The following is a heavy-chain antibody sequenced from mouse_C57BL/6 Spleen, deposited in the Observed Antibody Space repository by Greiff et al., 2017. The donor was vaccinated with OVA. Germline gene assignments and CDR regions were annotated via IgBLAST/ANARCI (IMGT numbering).Heavy chain of an antibody. Sequence: EVKVVESGGGLVQPGGSLSLSCAASGFTFTDYYMSWVRQPPGKALEWLGFIRNKVNGYTTEYSASVQGRFTISRDNSQSILYLQMNAMRAEDSATYYCARYTTGLHYFDYWGQGTTLTVSS. J-gene: IGHJ2*01. V-gene: IGHV7-3*01. CDR3: ARYTTGLHYFDY. CDR1: GFTFTDYY. CDR2: IRNKVNGYTT. D-gene: IGHD1-1*01.